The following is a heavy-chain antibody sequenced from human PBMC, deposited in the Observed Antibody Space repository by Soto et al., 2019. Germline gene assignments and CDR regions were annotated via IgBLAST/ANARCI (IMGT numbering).Heavy chain of an antibody. V-gene: IGHV1-2*02. J-gene: IGHJ6*03. D-gene: IGHD5-12*01. CDR1: GDSFNDYY. Sequence: PSVKVSCKTSGDSFNDYYIHWVRQAPGQGLEWMGWINPNGGVTKYAQKFQGRVTVTRDTSIRTVYMELSSLRSDDTAVYYCARESGGATATLDYYYFYMDVWGKGTTVTVSS. CDR2: INPNGGVT. CDR3: ARESGGATATLDYYYFYMDV.